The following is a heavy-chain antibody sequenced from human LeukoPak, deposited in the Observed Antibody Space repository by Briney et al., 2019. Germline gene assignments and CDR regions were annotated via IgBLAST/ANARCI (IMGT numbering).Heavy chain of an antibody. D-gene: IGHD6-13*01. J-gene: IGHJ4*02. V-gene: IGHV3-48*04. CDR2: ISGSGKTI. CDR3: ARVPYSSSWYAFDY. CDR1: GFTFSSYT. Sequence: GGSLRLSCAASGFTFSSYTMNWVRQAPGKGLEWVSYISGSGKTIYYADSVKGRFTISRDNAKNSLYLQMDSLRVEDTAVYYCARVPYSSSWYAFDYWGQGTLVTVSS.